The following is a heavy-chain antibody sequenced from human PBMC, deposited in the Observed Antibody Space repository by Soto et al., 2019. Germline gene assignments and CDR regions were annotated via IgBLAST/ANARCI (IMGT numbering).Heavy chain of an antibody. CDR2: IYYSGST. V-gene: IGHV4-39*07. CDR3: ARDHFTPAVAGTRWFDP. J-gene: IGHJ5*02. D-gene: IGHD6-19*01. Sequence: SETLSLTCTVSGGSISSSSYYWGWIRQPPGKGLEWIGSIYYSGSTYYNPSLKSRVTISVDTSKNQFSLKLSSVTAADTAVYYCARDHFTPAVAGTRWFDPWGQGTLVTVSS. CDR1: GGSISSSSYY.